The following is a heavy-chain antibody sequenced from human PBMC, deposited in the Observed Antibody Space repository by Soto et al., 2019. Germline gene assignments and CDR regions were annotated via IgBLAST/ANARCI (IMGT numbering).Heavy chain of an antibody. D-gene: IGHD3-22*01. Sequence: GASLKVSCKASGGTFSSYAISWVRQAPGQGLEWMGGIIPIFGTANYAQKFQGRVTITADESTSTAYMELSSLRSEDTAVYYCARALYYYDSSGYYYGDYYYGMDVWGQGTTVTVSS. CDR2: IIPIFGTA. CDR1: GGTFSSYA. J-gene: IGHJ6*02. CDR3: ARALYYYDSSGYYYGDYYYGMDV. V-gene: IGHV1-69*13.